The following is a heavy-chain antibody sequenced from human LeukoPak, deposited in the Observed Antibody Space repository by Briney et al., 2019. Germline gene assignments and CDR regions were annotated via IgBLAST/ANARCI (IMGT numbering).Heavy chain of an antibody. CDR3: ARVSTIFGVVIRGASPDY. CDR1: GYIFTSYG. V-gene: IGHV1-18*01. J-gene: IGHJ4*02. CDR2: ISVYNGNT. Sequence: ASVKVSCKASGYIFTSYGFTWVRQAPGQGLEWMGWISVYNGNTNYAQKLQGRVTMTTDTSTSTAYMELRSLRSDDTAVYYCARVSTIFGVVIRGASPDYWAREPWSPSPQ. D-gene: IGHD3-3*01.